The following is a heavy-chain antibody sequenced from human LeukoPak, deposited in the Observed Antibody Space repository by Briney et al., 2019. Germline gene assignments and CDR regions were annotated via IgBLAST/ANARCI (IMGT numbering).Heavy chain of an antibody. J-gene: IGHJ5*02. CDR2: INAHNGNT. Sequence: ASVKVSCKASGYTFTSYGIHWVRQAPGQGLEWMGWINAHNGNTNYAQKLQGRVTMTTDTSTSTAYMGLRSLRSDDTAVYYCARGTSKNWFDPWGQGTLVTVSS. CDR3: ARGTSKNWFDP. CDR1: GYTFTSYG. D-gene: IGHD3-3*01. V-gene: IGHV1-18*01.